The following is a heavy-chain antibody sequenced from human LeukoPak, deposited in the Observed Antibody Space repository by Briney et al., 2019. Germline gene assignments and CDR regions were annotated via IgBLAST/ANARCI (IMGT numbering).Heavy chain of an antibody. CDR1: GFTFSSYA. D-gene: IGHD2-15*01. V-gene: IGHV3-23*01. J-gene: IGHJ4*02. Sequence: PGGSLRLSCAASGFTFSSYAMSWVRQAPGKGLEWVSAISGSGGSTYYADSLRGRFTTSRDDAKNSLYLQMNSLKADDTAVYYCARERINCRGDCYDYWGQGTLVTVSS. CDR3: ARERINCRGDCYDY. CDR2: ISGSGGST.